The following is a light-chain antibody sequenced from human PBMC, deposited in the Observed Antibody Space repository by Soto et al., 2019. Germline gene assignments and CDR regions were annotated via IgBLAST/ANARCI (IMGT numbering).Light chain of an antibody. CDR3: QQYGSSPPPIT. J-gene: IGKJ5*01. V-gene: IGKV3-20*01. Sequence: EIVLTQSPGTLSLSPGERATLSCRASQSVSSSYLAWYLQKPGQAPRLLIYGASSRATGIPDRFSGSGSGTDFTLTISRLEPEDFAVYYCQQYGSSPPPITFGQGTRLEIK. CDR2: GAS. CDR1: QSVSSSY.